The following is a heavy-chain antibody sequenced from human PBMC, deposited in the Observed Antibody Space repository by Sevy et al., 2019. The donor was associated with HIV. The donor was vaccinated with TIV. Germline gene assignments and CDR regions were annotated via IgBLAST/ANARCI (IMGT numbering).Heavy chain of an antibody. CDR2: IKQDGSEK. D-gene: IGHD2-2*01. CDR1: GFTFSSYW. V-gene: IGHV3-7*01. CDR3: ARDRGTAYCSSTSCQYYYYYGMDV. J-gene: IGHJ6*02. Sequence: GGSLRLSCAASGFTFSSYWMSWVRQAPGKGLEWVANIKQDGSEKYYVDSVKGRFTISRDNAKNSLYLQMNSLRAEDTAVYYCARDRGTAYCSSTSCQYYYYYGMDVWGQRTTVTVSS.